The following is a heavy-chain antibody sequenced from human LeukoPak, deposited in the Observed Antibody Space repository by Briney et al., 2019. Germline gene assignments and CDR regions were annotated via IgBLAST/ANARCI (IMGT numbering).Heavy chain of an antibody. J-gene: IGHJ4*02. D-gene: IGHD6-13*01. CDR3: ARGYHSSSWYYFDY. CDR2: MNPNSGNT. CDR1: GYTFTSYD. Sequence: ASVTVSCKASGYTFTSYDINWVRQAPGQGLESMGWMNPNSGNTDYAQKFQGRVTITRKSYISTAYMELSSLRSDDTAVYYCARGYHSSSWYYFDYRGQGTLGTVSS. V-gene: IGHV1-8*01.